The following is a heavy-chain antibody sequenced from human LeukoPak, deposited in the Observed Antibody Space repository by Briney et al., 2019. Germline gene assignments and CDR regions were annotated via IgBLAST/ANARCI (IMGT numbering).Heavy chain of an antibody. V-gene: IGHV3-48*03. CDR2: ISNSGRSK. D-gene: IGHD6-19*01. CDR1: GFDFSSYE. Sequence: GGSLRLSCAASGFDFSSYEMNGVRQAPGKGLEWVSYISNSGRSKYYADSVKGRFTISRDNIKNILYLQTDSLRAEDTAVYYCARKRAGPSDYWGQGTLVTVSS. CDR3: ARKRAGPSDY. J-gene: IGHJ4*02.